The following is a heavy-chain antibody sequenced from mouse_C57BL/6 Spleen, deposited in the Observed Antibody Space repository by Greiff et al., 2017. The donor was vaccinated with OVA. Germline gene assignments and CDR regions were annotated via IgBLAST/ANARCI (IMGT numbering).Heavy chain of an antibody. Sequence: EVKLMESGGGLVQPGGSLKLSCAASGFTFSDYYMYWVRQTPEKRLEWVAYISNGGGSTYYPDTVKGRFTISRDNAKNTLYLQMSRLKSEDTAMYYCARHRNSSGVFDYWGQGTTLTVSS. CDR2: ISNGGGST. J-gene: IGHJ2*01. CDR3: ARHRNSSGVFDY. CDR1: GFTFSDYY. V-gene: IGHV5-12*01. D-gene: IGHD3-2*02.